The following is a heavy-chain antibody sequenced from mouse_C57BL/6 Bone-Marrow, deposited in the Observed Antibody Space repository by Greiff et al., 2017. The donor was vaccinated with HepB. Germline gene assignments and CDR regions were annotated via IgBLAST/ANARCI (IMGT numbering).Heavy chain of an antibody. V-gene: IGHV14-1*01. J-gene: IGHJ3*01. D-gene: IGHD1-1*01. CDR2: IDPEDGDT. CDR3: PLITTSFAY. CDR1: GFNIKDYY. Sequence: VHVKQSGAELVRPGASVKLSCTASGFNIKDYYMHWVKQRPEQGLEWIGRIDPEDGDTEYAPKFQGKATMTADTSSNTAYLQLSSLTSEDTAVYYCPLITTSFAYWGQGTLVTVSA.